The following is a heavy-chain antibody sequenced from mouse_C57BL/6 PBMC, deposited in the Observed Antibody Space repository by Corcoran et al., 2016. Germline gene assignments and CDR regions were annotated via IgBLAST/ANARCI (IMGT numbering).Heavy chain of an antibody. V-gene: IGHV1-76*01. J-gene: IGHJ2*01. CDR1: GYTFTDYY. D-gene: IGHD1-1*01. CDR3: ARETLITTVVDYYFDY. CDR2: IYPGSGNT. Sequence: QVQLKQSGSELVRPGASVKLSCKASGYTFTDYYINWVKQRPGQGLEWIARIYPGSGNTYYNEKFKCKATLTAEKSSSTAYMQLSSLTSEDSAVYFCARETLITTVVDYYFDYWGQGTTLTVSS.